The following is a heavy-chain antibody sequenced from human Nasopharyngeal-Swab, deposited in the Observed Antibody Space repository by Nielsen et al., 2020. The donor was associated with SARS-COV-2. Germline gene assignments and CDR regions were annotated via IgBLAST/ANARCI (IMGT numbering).Heavy chain of an antibody. CDR3: AKDQGRSSWYGGAYYYYGMDV. CDR2: ISGSGGST. D-gene: IGHD6-13*01. V-gene: IGHV3-23*01. Sequence: GGSLRLSCAASGFTFSSYAMSWVRQAPGKGLEWVSAISGSGGSTYYADSVKGRFTISRDNSKNTLYLQMNSLRAEDTAVYYCAKDQGRSSWYGGAYYYYGMDVWGQGTTVTVSS. J-gene: IGHJ6*02. CDR1: GFTFSSYA.